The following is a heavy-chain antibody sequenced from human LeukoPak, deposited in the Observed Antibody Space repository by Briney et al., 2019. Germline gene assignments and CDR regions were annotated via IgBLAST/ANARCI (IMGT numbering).Heavy chain of an antibody. CDR2: ISQDGREQ. J-gene: IGHJ4*02. Sequence: GGSLRLSCAASGFTFSDYWMSWVRQAPGQGLEWVAKISQDGREQRFVDSVNGRFTISRDNAKNLLFLQMDSLRAEDTAVYYCAGGALDYWGPGTLVTVSS. V-gene: IGHV3-7*04. CDR1: GFTFSDYW. CDR3: AGGALDY.